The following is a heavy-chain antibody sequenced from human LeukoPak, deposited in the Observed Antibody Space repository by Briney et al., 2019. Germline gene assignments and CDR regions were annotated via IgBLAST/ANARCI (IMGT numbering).Heavy chain of an antibody. V-gene: IGHV4-39*02. D-gene: IGHD3-9*01. CDR1: GGSISSSSYY. CDR2: VYYSGST. J-gene: IGHJ4*02. CDR3: ARGPTTVYDSLTGYYYFDD. Sequence: PSETLSLTCSVSGGSISSSSYYWGWIRQPPGKGLEWIGSVYYSGSTYYNPSLKSRVTISVDMSKNHFSLKLSSVTAADTAVYYCARGPTTVYDSLTGYYYFDDWGQGTLVTVSS.